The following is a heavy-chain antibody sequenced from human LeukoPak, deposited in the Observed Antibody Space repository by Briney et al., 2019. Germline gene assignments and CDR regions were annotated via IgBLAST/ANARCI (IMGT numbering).Heavy chain of an antibody. CDR1: GFTFTDYF. J-gene: IGHJ2*01. D-gene: IGHD4-23*01. CDR2: ISGTGNTI. CDR3: ARDLSSDTVVTLNWYFDL. V-gene: IGHV3-11*04. Sequence: GGSLRLSCAASGFTFTDYFISWIRQSPGKGLEWISYISGTGNTIYYADSVKGRFTIARDNAKNSVTLQMNNLRADDTAVYYCARDLSSDTVVTLNWYFDLWGRGTLVTVSS.